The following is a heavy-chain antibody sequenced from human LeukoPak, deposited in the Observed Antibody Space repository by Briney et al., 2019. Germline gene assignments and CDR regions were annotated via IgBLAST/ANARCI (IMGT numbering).Heavy chain of an antibody. CDR1: GFTFRSDW. CDR2: ISYDGSKK. J-gene: IGHJ4*02. CDR3: ADSGTDSYYFDY. D-gene: IGHD3-10*01. Sequence: GGSLRFSGAASGFTFRSDWMNWVRQAPGKGLEWVAVISYDGSKKHYADSVKGRFTISRDNSKNTLYLQMNSLRAEDTAVYYCADSGTDSYYFDYWGQGTLVTVSS. V-gene: IGHV3-30-3*01.